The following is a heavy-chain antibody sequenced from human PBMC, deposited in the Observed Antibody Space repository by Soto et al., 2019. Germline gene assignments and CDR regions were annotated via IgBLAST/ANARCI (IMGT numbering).Heavy chain of an antibody. CDR2: ISWESGSI. D-gene: IGHD5-12*01. V-gene: IGHV3-9*01. CDR1: GFTFDDYA. Sequence: EVQLVESGGGLVQPGRSLRLSCAASGFTFDDYAMHWVRQVPGKGLEWVSGISWESGSIGYADSVKGRFTISRDNAKNSLYLQMNSLRVEDTALYYSAKDHDEDFGYDLDYFNHWGQGTLVTVSS. J-gene: IGHJ4*02. CDR3: AKDHDEDFGYDLDYFNH.